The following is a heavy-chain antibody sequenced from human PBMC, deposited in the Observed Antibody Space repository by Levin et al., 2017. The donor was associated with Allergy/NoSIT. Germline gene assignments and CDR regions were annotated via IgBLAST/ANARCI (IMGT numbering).Heavy chain of an antibody. CDR3: ARALGGATLPHDAFDI. J-gene: IGHJ3*02. Sequence: GGSLRLSCKGSGYTFTNYWIAWVRQMPGQGLEYMGIIYPGDSDTRYSPSFQGQVTISADKSISTAYLQWSSLKASDTAMFYCARALGGATLPHDAFDIWGQGTMVTVAS. CDR1: GYTFTNYW. V-gene: IGHV5-51*01. D-gene: IGHD3-16*01. CDR2: IYPGDSDT.